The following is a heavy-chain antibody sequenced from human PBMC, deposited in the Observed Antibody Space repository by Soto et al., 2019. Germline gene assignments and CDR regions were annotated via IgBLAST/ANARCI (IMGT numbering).Heavy chain of an antibody. D-gene: IGHD3-16*01. Sequence: SETLSLTCSVSGGPIRSSSHYWGWIRQSPGTGLEWIGSIDESGTTYYNPSLQSRVTVSVDTSKNQLSLKVISVTGADTAIDYCAREGGYVDYWGQGTLVTVSS. CDR3: AREGGYVDY. CDR1: GGPIRSSSHY. J-gene: IGHJ4*02. CDR2: IDESGTT. V-gene: IGHV4-39*02.